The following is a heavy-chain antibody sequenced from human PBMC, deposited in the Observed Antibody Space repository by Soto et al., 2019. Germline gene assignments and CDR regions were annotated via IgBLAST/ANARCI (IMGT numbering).Heavy chain of an antibody. CDR1: GYTFTSYY. J-gene: IGHJ6*02. CDR2: INPSGGST. V-gene: IGHV1-46*01. Sequence: ASVKVSCKASGYTFTSYYMHWVRQAPGQGLEWMGIINPSGGSTSHAQKFQGRVTMTRGTSTSTVYMELSSLRSEDTAVYYCARGSKIRIAARLSASPPDVWGQGTTVTVSS. CDR3: ARGSKIRIAARLSASPPDV. D-gene: IGHD6-6*01.